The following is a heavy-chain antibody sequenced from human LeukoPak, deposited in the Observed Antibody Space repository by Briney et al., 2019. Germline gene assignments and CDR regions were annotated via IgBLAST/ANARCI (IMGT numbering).Heavy chain of an antibody. CDR1: GFTFSSYA. CDR2: ISYDGSNK. CDR3: ARPPPIISGSCFGGVDY. V-gene: IGHV3-30-3*01. J-gene: IGHJ4*02. D-gene: IGHD1-26*01. Sequence: GGSLRLSCAASGFTFSSYAMHWVRQAPGKGLEWVAVISYDGSNKYYADSVKGRFTISRDNSKNTLYLQMNSLRAEDTAVYYCARPPPIISGSCFGGVDYWGQGTLVTVSS.